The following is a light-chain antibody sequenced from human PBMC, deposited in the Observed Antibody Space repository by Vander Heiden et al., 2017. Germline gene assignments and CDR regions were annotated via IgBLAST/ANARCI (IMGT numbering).Light chain of an antibody. Sequence: SYELTQPPSVSVSPGQTASITCSGDKLGDKYACWYQQKPGQSPGRVSYQDSKRPSGIPERFYGSNSGTTANLTSSGTQAMEESDDYCKEWDSRTAGFGGGTKLTVL. CDR1: KLGDKY. J-gene: IGLJ3*02. CDR3: KEWDSRTAG. CDR2: QDS. V-gene: IGLV3-1*01.